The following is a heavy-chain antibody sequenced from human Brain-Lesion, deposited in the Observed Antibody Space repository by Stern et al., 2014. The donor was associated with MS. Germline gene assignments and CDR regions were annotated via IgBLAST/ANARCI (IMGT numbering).Heavy chain of an antibody. J-gene: IGHJ4*02. D-gene: IGHD5-24*01. V-gene: IGHV4-39*01. CDR2: IYYSGTT. Sequence: QLQLQESGPGLVKPSETLSLTCTVSGGSISRSTYYWGWIRQPPGKGLEWIGNIYYSGTTYYAPSLKSRVTISVHAATNQFPLKLNSVTAADTAVYYCARLTGIIDSWGQGTLVAVSS. CDR1: GGSISRSTYY. CDR3: ARLTGIIDS.